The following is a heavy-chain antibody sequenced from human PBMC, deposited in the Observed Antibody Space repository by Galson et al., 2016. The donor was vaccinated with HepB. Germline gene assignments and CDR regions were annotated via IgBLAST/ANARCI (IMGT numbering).Heavy chain of an antibody. D-gene: IGHD1-1*01. V-gene: IGHV6-1*01. J-gene: IGHJ4*02. CDR2: TYYRSKWFN. Sequence: CAISGDSVSSNSAAWNWIRQSPSRGLEWLGRTYYRSKWFNNDAVSVKSRITINPDTSKNQFSLQLNSVTPEDTAVYYCARGTRAFFDCWGQGTLVTVSS. CDR1: GDSVSSNSAA. CDR3: ARGTRAFFDC.